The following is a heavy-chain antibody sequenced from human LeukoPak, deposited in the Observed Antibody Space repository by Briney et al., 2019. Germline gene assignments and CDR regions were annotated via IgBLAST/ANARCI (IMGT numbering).Heavy chain of an antibody. D-gene: IGHD2-21*01. CDR1: GDSITSSSYY. Sequence: KPSETLSLTCSVSGDSITSSSYYWGWIRQPPGKGLEWIGRIFYSGSTYYTPSLKSRVTMSLDTSKTQFSLRLASVTAADTAVYYCARQIAVVEPTDPNWFDSWGQGTLVTVSS. J-gene: IGHJ5*01. CDR2: IFYSGST. CDR3: ARQIAVVEPTDPNWFDS. V-gene: IGHV4-39*07.